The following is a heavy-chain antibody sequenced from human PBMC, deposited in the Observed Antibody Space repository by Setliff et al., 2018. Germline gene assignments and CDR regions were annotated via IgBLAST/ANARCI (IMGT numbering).Heavy chain of an antibody. CDR2: VRFDGSYK. Sequence: PGGSLRLSCAASGFVLGTYGMHWVRQAPGKGLDWVASVRFDGSYKVYADSVKGRFTISRDNSENTLFLQMTSLRPEDTGIYYCAKDPNGDYVGAFDSWGHGTLVTVSS. V-gene: IGHV3-30*02. J-gene: IGHJ5*01. CDR1: GFVLGTYG. D-gene: IGHD4-17*01. CDR3: AKDPNGDYVGAFDS.